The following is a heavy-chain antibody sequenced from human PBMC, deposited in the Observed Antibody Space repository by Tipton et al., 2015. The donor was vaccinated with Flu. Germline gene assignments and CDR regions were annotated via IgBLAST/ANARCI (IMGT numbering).Heavy chain of an antibody. D-gene: IGHD3-10*01. J-gene: IGHJ4*02. CDR2: IYRSGGT. CDR1: GYSISSGYY. Sequence: TLSLTCAVPGYSISSGYYWGWIRQPPGKGLEWIGSIYRSGGTYYNPSLKSRVTISVDTSKTQFSLKLSSVTAADTAVYYCARLTYYYGLGTSDYWGQGTLVTVSS. CDR3: ARLTYYYGLGTSDY. V-gene: IGHV4-38-2*01.